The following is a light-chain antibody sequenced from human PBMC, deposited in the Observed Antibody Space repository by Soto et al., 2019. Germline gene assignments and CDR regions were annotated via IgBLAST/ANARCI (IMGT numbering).Light chain of an antibody. V-gene: IGKV3-20*01. CDR2: GAS. CDR1: QSVSSN. CDR3: QQYGDSPWT. Sequence: EILMTQSPTILSVSPWEIATLSCRASQSVSSNLAWYQQKPGQAPRLLIFGASKRATGIPDRFSGSGSGRDFTLTISRLEPEDFTVYHCQQYGDSPWTFGQGTKVDIK. J-gene: IGKJ1*01.